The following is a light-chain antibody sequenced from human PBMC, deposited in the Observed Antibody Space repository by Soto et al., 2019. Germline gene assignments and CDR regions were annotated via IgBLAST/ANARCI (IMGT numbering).Light chain of an antibody. J-gene: IGKJ2*01. CDR3: QQYNSYLMST. V-gene: IGKV1-5*01. Sequence: DIQMTQSPSTLSASVGDRVTITCRASQSISSWLAWYQQKPGKAPKLLIYDASSLESGVPSRFSGRGAGTEVSNTIISLQPADFGTDYDQQYNSYLMSTLGQGTNLEIK. CDR2: DAS. CDR1: QSISSW.